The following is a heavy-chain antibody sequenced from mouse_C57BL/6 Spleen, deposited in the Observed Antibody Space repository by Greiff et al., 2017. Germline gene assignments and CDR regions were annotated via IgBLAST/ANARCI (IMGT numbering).Heavy chain of an antibody. D-gene: IGHD6-5*01. CDR1: GYAFSSSW. J-gene: IGHJ4*01. Sequence: QVQLKQSGPELVKPGASVKISCKASGYAFSSSWMNWVKQRPGKGLEWIGRIYPGDGDTNYNGKFKGKATLTADKSSSTAYMQLSSLTSEDSAVYFCARGPSYDYDAMDYWGQGTSVTVSS. V-gene: IGHV1-82*01. CDR3: ARGPSYDYDAMDY. CDR2: IYPGDGDT.